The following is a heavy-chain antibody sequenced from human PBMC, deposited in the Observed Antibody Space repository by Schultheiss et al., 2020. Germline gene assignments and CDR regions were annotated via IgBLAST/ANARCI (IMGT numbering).Heavy chain of an antibody. CDR3: ARDPSSGWYGDDAFDI. D-gene: IGHD6-19*01. CDR2: ISSSSSTI. Sequence: GGSLRLSCAASGFTFSSYSMNWVRQAPGKGLEWVSYISSSSSTIYYADSVKGRFTISRDNAKNSLYLQMNSLRAEDTAVYYCARDPSSGWYGDDAFDIWGQGTMVTVSS. J-gene: IGHJ3*02. CDR1: GFTFSSYS. V-gene: IGHV3-48*04.